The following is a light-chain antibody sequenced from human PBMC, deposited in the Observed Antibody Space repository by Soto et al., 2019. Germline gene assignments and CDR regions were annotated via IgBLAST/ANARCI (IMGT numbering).Light chain of an antibody. J-gene: IGLJ3*02. CDR2: CND. CDR1: SSNIGTNY. Sequence: QSVLTQPPSASWTPGQRVTISCSGSSSNIGTNYVYWYKQLPGTAPKLLIYCNDQRPSGVPDRLSGSKSGTSASLAISGLRSEDEADYYCATRDNSLSRWVFGGGTKLTVL. CDR3: ATRDNSLSRWV. V-gene: IGLV1-47*02.